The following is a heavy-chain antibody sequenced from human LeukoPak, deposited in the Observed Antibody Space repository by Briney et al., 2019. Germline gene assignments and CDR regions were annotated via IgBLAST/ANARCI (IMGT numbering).Heavy chain of an antibody. V-gene: IGHV1-18*04. CDR2: IRAYNGNT. Sequence: ASVKDSCKATGYTFTGYYMHWVRPAPGQGLEWMGWIRAYNGNTNYAQKLQGRVTMTPDTSPSTASMEPRSLREDDRDVYFCAGSCSSTSCQVGYYYYYMDVWGKGTTVTISS. CDR1: GYTFTGYY. CDR3: AGSCSSTSCQVGYYYYYMDV. J-gene: IGHJ6*03. D-gene: IGHD2-2*01.